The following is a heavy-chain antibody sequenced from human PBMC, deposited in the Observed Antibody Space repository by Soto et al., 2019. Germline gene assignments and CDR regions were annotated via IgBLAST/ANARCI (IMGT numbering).Heavy chain of an antibody. CDR2: INWNSGSI. V-gene: IGHV3-9*01. J-gene: IGHJ1*01. CDR3: VKEESINWDSVHFRH. CDR1: GFTFDDYA. D-gene: IGHD1-1*01. Sequence: EVQLVESGGGLVQPGRSLRLSCAASGFTFDDYAMHWVRQVPGKGLEWVSGINWNSGSIGYGDSVKGRFAISRDNAKNSLHLQMNSRSAEDTAGYYWVKEESINWDSVHFRHWGQGTLVTVSS.